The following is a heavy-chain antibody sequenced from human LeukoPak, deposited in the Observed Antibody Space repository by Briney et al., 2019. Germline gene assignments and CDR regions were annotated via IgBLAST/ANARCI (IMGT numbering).Heavy chain of an antibody. CDR3: ARDVGFIVGATPGAFDI. Sequence: GGSLRLSCAASGFTVSSNYMTWVRQAPGKGLEWVSVIYSGGNTYYADSVKGRFTTSRDNTKNTVYLQMNSLRADDTAVYYCARDVGFIVGATPGAFDIWGQGTMVTVSS. J-gene: IGHJ3*02. CDR2: IYSGGNT. CDR1: GFTVSSNY. D-gene: IGHD1-26*01. V-gene: IGHV3-66*01.